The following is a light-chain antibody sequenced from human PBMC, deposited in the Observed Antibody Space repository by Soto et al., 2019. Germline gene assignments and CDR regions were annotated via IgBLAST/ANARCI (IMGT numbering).Light chain of an antibody. J-gene: IGKJ2*01. CDR1: QTIISY. CDR3: QQSYITPYT. Sequence: DIQMTQSPSSLYASVGDIVTITCRASQTIISYLNWYQQKPGKAPKVLIYAASSLQSGVPSRFSGSGSGTDFTLTISSLQPEDFATYYCQQSYITPYTFGQGTKLEIK. V-gene: IGKV1-39*01. CDR2: AAS.